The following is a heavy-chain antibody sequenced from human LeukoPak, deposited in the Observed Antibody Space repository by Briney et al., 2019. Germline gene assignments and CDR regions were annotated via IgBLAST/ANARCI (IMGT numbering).Heavy chain of an antibody. CDR1: GFTFSSYE. CDR2: ISSSGSTT. V-gene: IGHV3-48*03. Sequence: AGSLRLSCAASGFTFSSYEMNWVRQAPGKGLEWVSYISSSGSTTYSADSVKGRFTISRDNAKNSLYLQMNSLRAEDTAVYYCARGTDFDYWGQGTLVTVSS. D-gene: IGHD1-14*01. J-gene: IGHJ4*02. CDR3: ARGTDFDY.